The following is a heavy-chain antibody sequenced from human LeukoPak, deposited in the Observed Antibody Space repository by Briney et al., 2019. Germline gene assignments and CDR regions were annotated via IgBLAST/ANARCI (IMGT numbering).Heavy chain of an antibody. CDR2: IRYSGST. CDR3: ATSDTVSTYNWFDP. J-gene: IGHJ5*02. Sequence: SETLSLTCNVSGGSISSNTYFWGWIRRPPGKGLEWIGSIRYSGSTYYNPSLESRVTISVDTSKNQFSLNLSPLTAADTAVYYCATSDTVSTYNWFDPWGQGTLVTVS. V-gene: IGHV4-39*01. D-gene: IGHD5/OR15-5a*01. CDR1: GGSISSNTYF.